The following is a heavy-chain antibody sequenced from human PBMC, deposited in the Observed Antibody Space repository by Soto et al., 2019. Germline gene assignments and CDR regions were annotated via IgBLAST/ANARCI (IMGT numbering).Heavy chain of an antibody. CDR3: AHESHASSGTNAFDI. J-gene: IGHJ3*02. CDR1: GFSLSTSGVG. V-gene: IGHV2-5*01. CDR2: IYWNEDK. D-gene: IGHD3-22*01. Sequence: QITLKESGPTLVKPTQTLTLTCTFSGFSLSTSGVGVGWIRQPPGKALEWLALIYWNEDKRYSPSLKSRLTITEDASENQVVLTMTHRDPVDTATHCCAHESHASSGTNAFDIWGQGTMVTVSS.